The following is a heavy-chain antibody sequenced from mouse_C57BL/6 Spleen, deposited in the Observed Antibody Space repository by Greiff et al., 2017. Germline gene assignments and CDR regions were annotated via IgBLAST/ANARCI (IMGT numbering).Heavy chain of an antibody. CDR2: IDPETGGT. Sequence: QVQLQQSGAELVRPGASVTLSCKASGYTFTDYEMHWVKQTPVHGLEWIGAIDPETGGTAYNQKFKGKAILTADKSSSTAYMELRSLTSEDSAVYYCTRGDWEKGDYWGQCTTLTVSS. CDR1: GYTFTDYE. CDR3: TRGDWEKGDY. V-gene: IGHV1-15*01. J-gene: IGHJ2*01. D-gene: IGHD4-1*01.